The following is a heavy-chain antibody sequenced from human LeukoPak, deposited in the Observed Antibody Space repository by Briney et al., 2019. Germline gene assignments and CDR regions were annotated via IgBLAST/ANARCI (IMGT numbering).Heavy chain of an antibody. CDR3: AKEYSSSSGGFDY. CDR1: GFTFSCYA. V-gene: IGHV3-23*01. Sequence: GSLRLSCAASGFTFSCYAMSWVRPAPGKGLEWVSAISGSGGSTYYADSVKGRFTISRDNSKNTLYLQMNSLRAEDTAVYYCAKEYSSSSGGFDYWGQGTLVTVSS. D-gene: IGHD6-6*01. J-gene: IGHJ4*02. CDR2: ISGSGGST.